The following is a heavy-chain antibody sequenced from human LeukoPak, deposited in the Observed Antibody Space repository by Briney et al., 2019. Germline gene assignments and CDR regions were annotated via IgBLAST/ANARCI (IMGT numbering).Heavy chain of an antibody. CDR3: AREFYDSSGAFWFDP. J-gene: IGHJ5*02. Sequence: ASVKVSYKASGYTFTSYGISWVRQAPGQGLEGMGWISAYNGNTNYAQKLQGRVTMTTDTSTSTAYMELRSLRSDDTAVYYCAREFYDSSGAFWFDPWGQGTLVTVSS. CDR1: GYTFTSYG. D-gene: IGHD3-22*01. CDR2: ISAYNGNT. V-gene: IGHV1-18*01.